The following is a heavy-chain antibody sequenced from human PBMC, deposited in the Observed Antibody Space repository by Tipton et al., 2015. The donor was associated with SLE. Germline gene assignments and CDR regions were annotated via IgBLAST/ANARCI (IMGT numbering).Heavy chain of an antibody. Sequence: TLSLTCTVSGGSLSSGGYYWSWIRQHPGKVLEWIGYIYYSGSTYYNPSLKSRVTISVDRSNNQFSLKLSAVTAADTAVYYCAREWELLQDGMDVWGQGTTVTVSS. CDR1: GGSLSSGGYY. CDR3: AREWELLQDGMDV. V-gene: IGHV4-31*03. CDR2: IYYSGST. J-gene: IGHJ6*02. D-gene: IGHD1-26*01.